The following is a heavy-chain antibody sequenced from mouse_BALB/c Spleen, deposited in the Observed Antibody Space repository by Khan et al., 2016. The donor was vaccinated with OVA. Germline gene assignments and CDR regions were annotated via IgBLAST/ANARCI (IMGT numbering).Heavy chain of an antibody. CDR1: GYTFTSYW. V-gene: IGHV1-52*01. Sequence: GTELVRPGTSVKLSCKASGYTFTSYWMNWIKQRPEQGLEWIGRIDPYDSETHYNQKFKDKATLTVDKSSNTAYMQLTSLTSEDSAVYYCARNPFAYWGQGTLVTVSA. CDR3: ARNPFAY. J-gene: IGHJ3*01. CDR2: IDPYDSET.